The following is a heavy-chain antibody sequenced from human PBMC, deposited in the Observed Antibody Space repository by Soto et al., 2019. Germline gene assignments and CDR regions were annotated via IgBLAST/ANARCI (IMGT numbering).Heavy chain of an antibody. Sequence: QVQLQESGPGLVKPSETLSLTCTVSGGSISSYYWSWIRQPPGKGLEWIGYIYYSGSTNYNPSLKSRVTISVDPSKKQFSLKLSSVTAADTAVYYCARVRGYSYGYGSFDYWGQGTLVTVSS. CDR2: IYYSGST. J-gene: IGHJ4*02. CDR3: ARVRGYSYGYGSFDY. V-gene: IGHV4-59*01. CDR1: GGSISSYY. D-gene: IGHD5-18*01.